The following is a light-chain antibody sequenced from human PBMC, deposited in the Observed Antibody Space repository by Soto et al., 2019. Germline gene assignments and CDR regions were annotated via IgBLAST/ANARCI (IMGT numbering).Light chain of an antibody. J-gene: IGLJ1*01. V-gene: IGLV2-14*01. Sequence: QSALTQPASVSGSPGQSITISCTGTSSDVGGYNYVSWFQQHPGKAPKLMIYDVSARPSGVSNRFSGSKSGNTASLTISGLQAEDEADYYCSSYTPSGFVFGPGT. CDR2: DVS. CDR3: SSYTPSGFV. CDR1: SSDVGGYNY.